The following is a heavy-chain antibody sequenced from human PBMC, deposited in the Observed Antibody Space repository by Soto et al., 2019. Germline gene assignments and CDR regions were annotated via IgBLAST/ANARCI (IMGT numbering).Heavy chain of an antibody. V-gene: IGHV1-3*01. CDR2: SNEGSGNS. CDR1: GYNFKNYA. CDR3: LRDDLAIAGVVTLDY. J-gene: IGHJ4*02. Sequence: QGQLVQSGAEVKRPGASVRVSCKASGYNFKNYAIHWVRQAPGQRLEWMGWSNEGSGNSRYSQKFQGRVSITRDTSANTVYMDLSSLKSEDTATYYCLRDDLAIAGVVTLDYWGPGTLVTVSS. D-gene: IGHD3-3*01.